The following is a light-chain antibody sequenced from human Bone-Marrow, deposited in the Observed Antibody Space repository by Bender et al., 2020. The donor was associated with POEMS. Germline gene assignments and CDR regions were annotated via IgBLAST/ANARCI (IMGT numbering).Light chain of an antibody. V-gene: IGLV1-40*01. J-gene: IGLJ3*02. Sequence: QSALTQPPSVSGAPGQRVTISCTGSSSNTGSGYDINWYQHLPGTAPKLLIYGYNNRPSGVPDRFSCSKSGTSASLAITGLQAEDEGDYYCQSYDNSLGGWVFGGGTKLTVL. CDR2: GYN. CDR1: SSNTGSGYD. CDR3: QSYDNSLGGWV.